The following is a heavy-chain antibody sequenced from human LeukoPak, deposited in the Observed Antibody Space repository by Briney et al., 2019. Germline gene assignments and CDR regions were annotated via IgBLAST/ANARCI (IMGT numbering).Heavy chain of an antibody. CDR1: GGSISSGGYY. CDR2: IYHSGST. CDR3: ARTPPPDCGGDCYIFDY. D-gene: IGHD2-21*01. V-gene: IGHV4-30-2*01. Sequence: SETLSLTCTVSGGSISSGGYYWSWIRQPPGKGLEWIGYIYHSGSTYYNPSLKSRVTISVDRSKNQFSLKLSSVTAADTAVYYCARTPPPDCGGDCYIFDYWGQGTLVTVSS. J-gene: IGHJ4*02.